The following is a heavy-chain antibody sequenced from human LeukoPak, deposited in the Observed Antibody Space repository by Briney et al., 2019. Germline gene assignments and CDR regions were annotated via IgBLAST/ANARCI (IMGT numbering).Heavy chain of an antibody. J-gene: IGHJ4*02. D-gene: IGHD6-19*01. V-gene: IGHV3-48*01. Sequence: GGSLRLSCAASGFTFSTYSLIWVRQAPGKGLECISYISSSSTTIDHADSVKGRFTISRDNGRNSLYLQMNSLRAEDTAVYYCAKDLGVQWLVPYYFDYWGQGTLVTVSS. CDR2: ISSSSTTI. CDR1: GFTFSTYS. CDR3: AKDLGVQWLVPYYFDY.